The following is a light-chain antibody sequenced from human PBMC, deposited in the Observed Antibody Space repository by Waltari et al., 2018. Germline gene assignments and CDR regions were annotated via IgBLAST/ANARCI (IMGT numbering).Light chain of an antibody. CDR3: SSYASSSTVI. CDR2: EVS. V-gene: IGLV2-14*01. CDR1: SSDIGGYNR. Sequence: QAALTQSPSVSGSPGQSVTISCTGTSSDIGGYNRVSWYQQHPGKAPKLMLYEVSNRPAGVVERCSGSKSGNTASLIIAGLQAEDEADYYCSSYASSSTVIFGAGTRLTVL. J-gene: IGLJ1*01.